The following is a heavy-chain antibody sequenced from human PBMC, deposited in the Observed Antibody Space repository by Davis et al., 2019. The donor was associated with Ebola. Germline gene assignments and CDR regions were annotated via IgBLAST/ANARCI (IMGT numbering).Heavy chain of an antibody. V-gene: IGHV3-53*01. J-gene: IGHJ6*03. CDR2: IYSGGST. Sequence: GESLKISCAASGFTVSSNYMSWVRQAPGKGLEWVSVIYSGGSTYYADSVKGRFTISRDNSKNTLYLQMNSLRAEDTAVYYCARIPSPTHHYYYYYMDVWGKGTTVTVSS. CDR1: GFTVSSNY. CDR3: ARIPSPTHHYYYYYMDV.